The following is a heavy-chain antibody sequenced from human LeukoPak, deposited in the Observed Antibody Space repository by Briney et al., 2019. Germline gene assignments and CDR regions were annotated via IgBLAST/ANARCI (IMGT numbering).Heavy chain of an antibody. J-gene: IGHJ3*02. Sequence: SQTLSLTCTVSGGSISSGSYYWSWIRQPAGKGLEWIGRIYTSGSTNYNPSLKSRVTISVDRSKNQFSLKLSSVTAADTAVYYCARAVPGYSSSWYHLDAFDIWGQGTMVTVSS. CDR3: ARAVPGYSSSWYHLDAFDI. D-gene: IGHD6-13*01. V-gene: IGHV4-61*02. CDR1: GGSISSGSYY. CDR2: IYTSGST.